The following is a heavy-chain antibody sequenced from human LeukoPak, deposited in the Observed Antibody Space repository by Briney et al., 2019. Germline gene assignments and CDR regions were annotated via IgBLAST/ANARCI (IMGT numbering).Heavy chain of an antibody. CDR2: ISGSGGST. Sequence: GRSLRLSCAASGFTFSSYAMSWVRQAAGNGLEWVSAISGSGGSTYYADSVKGRFTISRDNSKNTLYLQMNSLRAEDTAVYYCATPPQEYQLPIDYWGQGTLVTVSS. D-gene: IGHD2-2*01. J-gene: IGHJ4*02. CDR3: ATPPQEYQLPIDY. CDR1: GFTFSSYA. V-gene: IGHV3-23*01.